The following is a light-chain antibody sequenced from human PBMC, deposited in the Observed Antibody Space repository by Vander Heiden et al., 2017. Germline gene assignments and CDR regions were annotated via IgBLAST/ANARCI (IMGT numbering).Light chain of an antibody. CDR1: HGISSW. J-gene: IGKJ3*01. CDR2: AAS. Sequence: DIQMRRPPSACSAPGGDRVTITWRASHGISSWLACHQQNPGKAPNLLIDAASSSHSGLPSMFSGSASATYFTLTISILHPEYFATYYCQRANGFPFTFGHGTRLXMK. V-gene: IGKV1-12*01. CDR3: QRANGFPFT.